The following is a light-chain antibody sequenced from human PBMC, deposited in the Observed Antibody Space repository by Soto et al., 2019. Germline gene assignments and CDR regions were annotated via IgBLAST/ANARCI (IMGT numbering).Light chain of an antibody. V-gene: IGKV1-5*03. CDR3: QHYNSYSEA. CDR2: KAS. Sequence: DIQMTQSPSTLSGSVGDRVTITCRASQTISSWLAWYQQKPGKAPKLLIYKASTLKSGVPSRFSGSGPGTEFTLTISSLQPDDFAPYYCQHYNSYSEAFGQGTKVEL. J-gene: IGKJ1*01. CDR1: QTISSW.